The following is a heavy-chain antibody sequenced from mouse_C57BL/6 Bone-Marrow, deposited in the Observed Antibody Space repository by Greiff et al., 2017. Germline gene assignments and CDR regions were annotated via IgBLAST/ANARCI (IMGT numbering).Heavy chain of an antibody. V-gene: IGHV1-53*01. D-gene: IGHD2-3*01. Sequence: VKLQQPGTELVKPGASVKLSCKASGYTFTSYWMHWVKQRPGQGLEWIGNINPSNGGTNYNEKFKSKATLTVDKSSSTAYMQLSSRTSEDSAVYYCARGIYDGYAAWVAYWGQGTLVTVSA. CDR2: INPSNGGT. J-gene: IGHJ3*01. CDR3: ARGIYDGYAAWVAY. CDR1: GYTFTSYW.